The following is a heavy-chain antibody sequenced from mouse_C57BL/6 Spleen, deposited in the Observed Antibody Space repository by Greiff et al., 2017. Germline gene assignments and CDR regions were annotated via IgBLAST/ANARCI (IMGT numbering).Heavy chain of an antibody. J-gene: IGHJ3*01. CDR1: GYTFTDYN. V-gene: IGHV1-18*01. CDR2: INPNNGGT. CDR3: ARGGIRGFAY. Sequence: EVQLQQSGPELVKPGASVKIPCKASGYTFTDYNMDWVKQSHGKSLEWIGDINPNNGGTIYNQKFKGKATLTVDKSSSTAYMELRSLTSEDTAVYYCARGGIRGFAYWGQGTLVTVSA.